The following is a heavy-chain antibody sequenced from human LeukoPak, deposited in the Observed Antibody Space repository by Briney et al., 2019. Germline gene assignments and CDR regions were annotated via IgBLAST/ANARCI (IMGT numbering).Heavy chain of an antibody. D-gene: IGHD6-25*01. V-gene: IGHV3-48*03. Sequence: GSLRLSCAASGFTFSSYEMNWVRQAPGKGLEWVSYISSCGSTIYYADSVKGRFTISRDNAKNSLYLQMNSLRVEDTAVYYCARDGTPNYSSGWVYMDVWGEGTTVTISS. CDR2: ISSCGSTI. J-gene: IGHJ6*03. CDR1: GFTFSSYE. CDR3: ARDGTPNYSSGWVYMDV.